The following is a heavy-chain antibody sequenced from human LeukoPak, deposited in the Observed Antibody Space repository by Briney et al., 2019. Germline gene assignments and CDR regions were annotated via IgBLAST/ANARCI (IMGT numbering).Heavy chain of an antibody. CDR1: GFTFTNAW. CDR3: TTASDSSGGDYYFDY. Sequence: PGGSLRLSCAASGFTFTNAWMSWVRQAPGKGLEWVGRIKSKTDGGTTDYAAPVKGRFTISRDDSKNTLYLQMNSLKTEDTAVYYCTTASDSSGGDYYFDYWGQGTLVTVSS. J-gene: IGHJ4*02. V-gene: IGHV3-15*01. D-gene: IGHD3-22*01. CDR2: IKSKTDGGTT.